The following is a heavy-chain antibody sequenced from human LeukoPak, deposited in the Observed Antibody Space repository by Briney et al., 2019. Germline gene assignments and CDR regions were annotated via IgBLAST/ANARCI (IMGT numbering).Heavy chain of an antibody. Sequence: GGSLRLSCAASGFTVSSNYMSWVRQAPGKGLEWVSVIYSGGSTYYADSVKGRFTISRDNSKNTLYLQMNSLRAEDTAVYYCARLATAGTYYFDYWGQGTLVTVSS. CDR1: GFTVSSNY. V-gene: IGHV3-53*01. CDR3: ARLATAGTYYFDY. J-gene: IGHJ4*02. D-gene: IGHD6-13*01. CDR2: IYSGGST.